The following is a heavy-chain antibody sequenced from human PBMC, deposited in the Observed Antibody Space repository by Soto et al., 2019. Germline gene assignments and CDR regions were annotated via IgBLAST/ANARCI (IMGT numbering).Heavy chain of an antibody. CDR2: ISTLNGNT. V-gene: IGHV1-18*01. J-gene: IGHJ6*02. Sequence: QAQLVQSGAEVKKPGASVNVSCKASGYDYVTYAITWVRQRPGQGLEWMGWISTLNGNTNYAQNFQGRVTMTTDTSTRIVHLELRSLRSDDTAVYYFARRVQVWLPDYYGMDVWGQGTTVTVYS. D-gene: IGHD5-18*01. CDR1: GYDYVTYA. CDR3: ARRVQVWLPDYYGMDV.